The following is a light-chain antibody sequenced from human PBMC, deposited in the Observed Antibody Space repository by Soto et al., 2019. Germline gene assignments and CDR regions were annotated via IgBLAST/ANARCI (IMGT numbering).Light chain of an antibody. J-gene: IGLJ1*01. Sequence: LTQPASVSGSPGQSIAISCTGTSGDVGGYDYVSWYQQHPDKAPKLMIYEVTKRPSWVSNRFSGSKSGNTASLTISGLQPEDEADYYCSSHTSGSTRVFGRGTKVTVL. CDR3: SSHTSGSTRV. CDR2: EVT. CDR1: SGDVGGYDY. V-gene: IGLV2-14*01.